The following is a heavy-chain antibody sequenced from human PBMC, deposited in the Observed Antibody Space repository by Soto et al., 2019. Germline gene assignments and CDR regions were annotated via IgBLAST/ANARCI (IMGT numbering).Heavy chain of an antibody. CDR2: IDHDGPT. CDR1: GFTFSNYW. CDR3: VRDSHGDY. V-gene: IGHV3-74*01. J-gene: IGHJ4*02. Sequence: EVQLVESGGGLVQPGGSLRLSCAGSGFTFSNYWMHWVRQAPVKGLEWVSRIDHDGPTDYADSVRGRFTISRDNAENTLYLQMTSLRPEDTAVYYCVRDSHGDYWGQGTLVTVSS.